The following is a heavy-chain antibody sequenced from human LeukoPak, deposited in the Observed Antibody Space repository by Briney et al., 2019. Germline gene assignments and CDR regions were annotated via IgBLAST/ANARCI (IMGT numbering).Heavy chain of an antibody. J-gene: IGHJ4*02. CDR1: GGSISSGDYY. V-gene: IGHV4-30-4*01. Sequence: KPSQTLSLTCTVSGGSISSGDYYWSWIRQPPGKGLEWIGCIYYSGSTYYNPPLKSRVTISVDTSKNQFSLRLTSVTAADTAVYYCARVPANYYDSSGYYYYFDYWGQGTLVTVPS. CDR3: ARVPANYYDSSGYYYYFDY. CDR2: IYYSGST. D-gene: IGHD3-22*01.